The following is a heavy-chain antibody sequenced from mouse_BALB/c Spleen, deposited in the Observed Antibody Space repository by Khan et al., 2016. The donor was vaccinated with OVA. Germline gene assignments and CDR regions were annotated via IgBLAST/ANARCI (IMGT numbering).Heavy chain of an antibody. D-gene: IGHD1-1*01. Sequence: VQLQQSGPSLVKPSQTLSLTCSATGDSITSGFLNWIRKFPGNKLEYIGYVTYSGNTYYNPPLNSRISITRDTSKSQYYLQLNSVTTEDTATYFCARSYGSWAMDFWGQGTSVTVSS. CDR1: GDSITSGF. J-gene: IGHJ4*01. V-gene: IGHV3-8*02. CDR3: ARSYGSWAMDF. CDR2: VTYSGNT.